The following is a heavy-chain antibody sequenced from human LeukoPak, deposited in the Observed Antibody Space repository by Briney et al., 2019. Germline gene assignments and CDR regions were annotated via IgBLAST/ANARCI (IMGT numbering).Heavy chain of an antibody. V-gene: IGHV1-18*01. J-gene: IGHJ4*02. CDR2: ITTYNGNT. D-gene: IGHD6-25*01. Sequence: ASVKVSCKASGYTFPSYAFSWVRQAPGQGLEWMGWITTYNGNTDYAQNLQGRVTLTTDTSTSTAYMELRGLRSDDTAVYFCAGVAAGLDYWGQGTLVTVSS. CDR1: GYTFPSYA. CDR3: AGVAAGLDY.